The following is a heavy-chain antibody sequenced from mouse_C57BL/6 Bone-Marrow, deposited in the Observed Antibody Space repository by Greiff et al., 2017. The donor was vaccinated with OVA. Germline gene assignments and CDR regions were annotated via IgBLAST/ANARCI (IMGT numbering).Heavy chain of an antibody. J-gene: IGHJ3*01. V-gene: IGHV2-2*01. CDR3: ARNDYDWFAY. Sequence: VQLQQSGPGLVQPSQSLSITCTASGFSSTSYGVHWVRQSPGKGLEWLGVIWRGGSTDYNAAFISRLSISKDNSKSEVFFKMSSMQADDTSIYCCARNDYDWFAYWGQGTLVTVSA. CDR2: IWRGGST. D-gene: IGHD2-4*01. CDR1: GFSSTSYG.